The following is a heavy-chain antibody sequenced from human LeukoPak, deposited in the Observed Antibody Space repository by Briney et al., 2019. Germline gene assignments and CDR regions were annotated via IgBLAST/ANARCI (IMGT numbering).Heavy chain of an antibody. CDR1: GFTFSSYW. CDR3: ANSAGDTYYYDSSGALFDY. Sequence: GGSLRLSCAASGFTFSSYWMHWVRQAPGKGLVWVSRINSDGSSTSYADSVKGRFTISRDNAKNTLYLQMDSLRAEDTAVYYCANSAGDTYYYDSSGALFDYWGQGTLVTVSS. V-gene: IGHV3-74*01. J-gene: IGHJ4*02. CDR2: INSDGSST. D-gene: IGHD3-22*01.